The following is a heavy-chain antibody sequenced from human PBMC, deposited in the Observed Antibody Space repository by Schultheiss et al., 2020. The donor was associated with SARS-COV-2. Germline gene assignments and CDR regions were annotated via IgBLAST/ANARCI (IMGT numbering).Heavy chain of an antibody. J-gene: IGHJ6*02. D-gene: IGHD2-15*01. Sequence: GESLKISCAASGFTFSSYWMSWVRQAPGKGLEWVANIKQDGSEKYYVDSVKGRFTISRDNAKNSLYLQMNSLRAEDTAVYYCASRAATSPYYYYGMDVWGQGTTVTVSS. CDR2: IKQDGSEK. CDR3: ASRAATSPYYYYGMDV. CDR1: GFTFSSYW. V-gene: IGHV3-7*03.